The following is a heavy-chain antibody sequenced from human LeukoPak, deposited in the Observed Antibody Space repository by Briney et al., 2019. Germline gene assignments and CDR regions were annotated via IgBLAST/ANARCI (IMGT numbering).Heavy chain of an antibody. CDR1: GFPFSRYW. V-gene: IGHV3-74*01. D-gene: IGHD2-2*01. CDR3: ARDRAYQLDY. J-gene: IGHJ4*02. CDR2: IKSDGSGT. Sequence: GGSLRLPCAASGFPFSRYWMHWVRQAPGKGLVWVSRIKSDGSGTSYADSVKGLFPISRDNAKNTLYLQMNSLRAEDTAVYYCARDRAYQLDYWGQGTLVTVSS.